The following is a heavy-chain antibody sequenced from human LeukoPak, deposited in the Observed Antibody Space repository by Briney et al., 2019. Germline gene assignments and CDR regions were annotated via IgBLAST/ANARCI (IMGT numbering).Heavy chain of an antibody. J-gene: IGHJ5*02. D-gene: IGHD2-15*01. V-gene: IGHV1-69*13. CDR1: RGTFSSYA. Sequence: ASVKVSCKASRGTFSSYAISWVRQAPGQGVEWMGGIFPSFGTANYAQKFQGRVTITADESTSTAYMELSSLGSEDTAVYYCARDQCSGGSCLVSWFDPWGQGTLVTVSS. CDR3: ARDQCSGGSCLVSWFDP. CDR2: IFPSFGTA.